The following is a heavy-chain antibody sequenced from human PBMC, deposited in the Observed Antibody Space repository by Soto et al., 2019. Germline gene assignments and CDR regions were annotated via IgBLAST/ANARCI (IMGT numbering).Heavy chain of an antibody. V-gene: IGHV3-30*18. CDR3: AKDRTEALVVVAVGIFHP. Sequence: GGSLRLSCAASGFTFSSYGMHWVRQAPGKGLEWVAVISYDGSNKYYADSVKGRFTISRDNSKNTLYLQMNSLRAEDTAVYYCAKDRTEALVVVAVGIFHPWGQGTLVTVSS. CDR2: ISYDGSNK. CDR1: GFTFSSYG. J-gene: IGHJ1*01. D-gene: IGHD2-15*01.